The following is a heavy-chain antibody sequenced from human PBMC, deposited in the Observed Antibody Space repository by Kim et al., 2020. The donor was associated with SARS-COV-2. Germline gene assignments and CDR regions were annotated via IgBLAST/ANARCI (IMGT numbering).Heavy chain of an antibody. D-gene: IGHD3-3*01. CDR2: IYYSGST. J-gene: IGHJ4*02. V-gene: IGHV4-39*01. Sequence: SETLSLTCTVSGGSISTSSYYWGWIRQPPGKGLEWIGSIYYSGSTYYNPSLKSRVTISVDTSKDQFSLRLSSVTAADTAVYYCARQLNGAVAYWGQGTLVTVSS. CDR3: ARQLNGAVAY. CDR1: GGSISTSSYY.